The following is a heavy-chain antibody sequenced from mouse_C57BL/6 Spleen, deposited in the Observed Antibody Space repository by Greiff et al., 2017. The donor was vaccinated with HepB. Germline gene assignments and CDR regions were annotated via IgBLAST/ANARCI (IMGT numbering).Heavy chain of an antibody. CDR2: IRNKANGYTT. J-gene: IGHJ2*01. CDR1: GFTFTDYY. Sequence: EVNVVESGGGLVQPGGSLSLSCAASGFTFTDYYMSWVRQPPGKALEWLGFIRNKANGYTTEYSASVKGRFTISRDNSQSILYLQMNALRAEDSATYYCARYNLYDYGDYWGQGTTLTVSS. V-gene: IGHV7-3*01. D-gene: IGHD2-4*01. CDR3: ARYNLYDYGDY.